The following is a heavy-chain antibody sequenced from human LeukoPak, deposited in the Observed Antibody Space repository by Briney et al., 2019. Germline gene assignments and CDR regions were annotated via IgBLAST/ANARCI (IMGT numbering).Heavy chain of an antibody. J-gene: IGHJ4*02. Sequence: ASVKVSCKTSGYTFTDYYMHWVRQAPGQGLEWMGWINPNSGGTNYAQKFYARVTMTRDTSISTAYMELSRLRSDDTAVFYCARSPDILTGENFDYWGQGTLVTVSS. CDR2: INPNSGGT. D-gene: IGHD3-9*01. V-gene: IGHV1-2*02. CDR1: GYTFTDYY. CDR3: ARSPDILTGENFDY.